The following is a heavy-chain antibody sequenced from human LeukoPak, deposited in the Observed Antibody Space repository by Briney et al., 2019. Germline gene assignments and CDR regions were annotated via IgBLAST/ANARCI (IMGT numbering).Heavy chain of an antibody. CDR1: GYTFTGYY. CDR2: INPNSGGT. J-gene: IGHJ5*02. V-gene: IGHV1-2*02. Sequence: ASVKVSCTASGYTFTGYYMHWVRQAPGQGLEWMGWINPNSGGTNKAQKFQVGCPITRTRSITTASLELSRRRSDDTAVYCWARVGGRYNWFDPWGQGTLVTVSS. CDR3: ARVGGRYNWFDP. D-gene: IGHD1-26*01.